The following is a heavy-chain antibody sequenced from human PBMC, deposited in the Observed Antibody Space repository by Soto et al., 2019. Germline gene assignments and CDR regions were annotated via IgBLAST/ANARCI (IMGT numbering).Heavy chain of an antibody. J-gene: IGHJ4*02. CDR3: VKDRLGGNFDY. CDR2: VSGTGATT. V-gene: IGHV3-23*01. CDR1: GFTFSSHA. Sequence: GGSLRLSCAASGFTFSSHAMRWIRQAPGKGLEWVSAVSGTGATTYYADSVKGRFTISRDNAKNTLYLQMNNLRAEDTALYYCVKDRLGGNFDYWGQGTQVTVSS.